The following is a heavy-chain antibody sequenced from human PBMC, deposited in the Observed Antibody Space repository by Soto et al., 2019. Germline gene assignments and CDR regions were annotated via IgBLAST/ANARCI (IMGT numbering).Heavy chain of an antibody. CDR3: ASRPGIMITFGGVIVEY. CDR2: ISGSGGST. CDR1: GFTFSSYA. V-gene: IGHV3-23*01. Sequence: GGSLRLSCAASGFTFSSYAMSWVRQAPGKGLEWVSAISGSGGSTYYADSVKGRFTISRDNSKNTLYLQMNSLRAEDTAVYYCASRPGIMITFGGVIVEYWGQGTLVTVSS. J-gene: IGHJ4*02. D-gene: IGHD3-16*02.